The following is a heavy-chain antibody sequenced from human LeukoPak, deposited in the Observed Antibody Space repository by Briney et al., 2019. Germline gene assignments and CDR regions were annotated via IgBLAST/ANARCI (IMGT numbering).Heavy chain of an antibody. V-gene: IGHV1-8*02. CDR1: GYTFTSYG. D-gene: IGHD3-9*01. CDR3: ARGVRYDILTGYYYFDY. J-gene: IGHJ4*02. Sequence: GASVKVSCKASGYTFTSYGINWVRQATGQGLEWMGWMNPNSGNTGYAQKFQGRVTMTRNTSISTAYMELSSLRSEDTAVYYCARGVRYDILTGYYYFDYWGQGTLVTVSS. CDR2: MNPNSGNT.